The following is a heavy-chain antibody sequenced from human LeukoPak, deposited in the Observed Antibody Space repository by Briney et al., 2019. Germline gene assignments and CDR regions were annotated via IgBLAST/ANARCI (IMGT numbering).Heavy chain of an antibody. V-gene: IGHV3-48*03. J-gene: IGHJ4*02. CDR1: GFTFSSYK. CDR2: ISNSGSTT. Sequence: PGGSLRLSCAASGFTFSSYKMNWVRQAPGKGLEWVSYISNSGSTTYYADSVKGRFTISRDNSKNTLYLQMNSLRAEDTAVYYCANRYDYGGGSYRYTGGPPAPPHVGWGQGTLVTVSS. D-gene: IGHD3-16*02. CDR3: ANRYDYGGGSYRYTGGPPAPPHVG.